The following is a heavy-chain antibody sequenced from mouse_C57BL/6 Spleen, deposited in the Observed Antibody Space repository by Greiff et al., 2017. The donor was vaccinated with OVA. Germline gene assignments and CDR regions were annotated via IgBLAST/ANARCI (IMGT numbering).Heavy chain of an antibody. CDR3: ARREGYDYTWFAY. V-gene: IGHV1-7*01. CDR1: GYTFTSYW. Sequence: QVQLQQSGPELVKPGASVKLSCKASGYTFTSYWMPWVKQRPGQGLEWIGYINPSSGYTKYNQKFKDKATLTADKSSSTAYMQLSSLTYEDSAVYYCARREGYDYTWFAYWGQGTLVTVSA. J-gene: IGHJ3*01. D-gene: IGHD2-4*01. CDR2: INPSSGYT.